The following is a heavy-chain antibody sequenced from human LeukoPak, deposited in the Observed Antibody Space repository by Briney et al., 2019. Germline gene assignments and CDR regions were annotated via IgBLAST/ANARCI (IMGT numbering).Heavy chain of an antibody. CDR3: AGGYSYGNYYYGMDV. J-gene: IGHJ6*02. Sequence: PSETLPLTCTVSGGSISSGDYYWSWIRQPPGKGLEWIGYIYYSGSTYYNPSLKSRVTISVDTSKNQFSLKLCSVTAADTAVYYCAGGYSYGNYYYGMDVWGQGTTVTVSS. V-gene: IGHV4-30-4*01. CDR2: IYYSGST. D-gene: IGHD5-18*01. CDR1: GGSISSGDYY.